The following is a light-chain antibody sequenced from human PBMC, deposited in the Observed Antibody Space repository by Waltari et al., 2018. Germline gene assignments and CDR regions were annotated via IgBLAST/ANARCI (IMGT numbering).Light chain of an antibody. V-gene: IGLV1-47*01. CDR1: HSNIGSNY. Sequence: QSVLTQPPSASGTPGQRVTISCSGSHSNIGSNYVYWYQQLPGTDPKLLISKDSQRPSGVPDRFSGAKSGTSASLAISGLRSEDEADYYCAAWDDSLSGPIFATGTKVTV. J-gene: IGLJ1*01. CDR3: AAWDDSLSGPI. CDR2: KDS.